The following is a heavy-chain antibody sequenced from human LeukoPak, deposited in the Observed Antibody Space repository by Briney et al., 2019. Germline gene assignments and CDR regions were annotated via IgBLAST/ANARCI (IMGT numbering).Heavy chain of an antibody. D-gene: IGHD6-19*01. V-gene: IGHV4-61*02. Sequence: PPQTLSLTCTVSGGSISSGSYYWSWIRQPAGKGLEWIRRIYTSASTYYNPSLKSRVTISVDTSKKQFSLKLSSVTAADTAVYYCARQGYSSDWRPFDYWGQGTLVTASS. CDR3: ARQGYSSDWRPFDY. CDR1: GGSISSGSYY. CDR2: IYTSAST. J-gene: IGHJ4*02.